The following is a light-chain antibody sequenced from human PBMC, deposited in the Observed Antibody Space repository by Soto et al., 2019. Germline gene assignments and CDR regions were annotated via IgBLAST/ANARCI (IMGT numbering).Light chain of an antibody. CDR1: SSDVGGYNF. V-gene: IGLV2-14*01. CDR2: EVS. Sequence: QSVLTQPASVSGSPGQSITISCTGTSSDVGGYNFVSWYQQHPGNAPKLVIYEVSNRPSGVSNRFSGSKSGNTASLTISGLQPEDEADFYCSSYAGTKLFVFGSGTKLTVL. CDR3: SSYAGTKLFV. J-gene: IGLJ1*01.